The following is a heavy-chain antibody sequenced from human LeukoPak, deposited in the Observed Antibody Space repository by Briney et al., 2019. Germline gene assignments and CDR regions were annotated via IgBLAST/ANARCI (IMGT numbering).Heavy chain of an antibody. Sequence: SETLSLPCTVSGGSISSYYWSWIRQPPGKGLEWIGYIYYSGSTYYNPSLKSRVTISVDTSKNQFSLKLSSVTAADTAVYYCARHKGPYDRKSPFDYWGQGTLVTVSS. CDR2: IYYSGST. V-gene: IGHV4-59*08. J-gene: IGHJ4*02. CDR3: ARHKGPYDRKSPFDY. CDR1: GGSISSYY. D-gene: IGHD3-22*01.